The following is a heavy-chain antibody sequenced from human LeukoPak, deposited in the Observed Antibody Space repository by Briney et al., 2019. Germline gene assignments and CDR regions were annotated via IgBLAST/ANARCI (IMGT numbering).Heavy chain of an antibody. CDR3: AQSLSGVDY. CDR2: ISGSGGST. D-gene: IGHD3-3*01. Sequence: GGSLRLSCAASGFTFSTYAMSWVRQAPGKGLEWVSAISGSGGSTYYADSVKGRFTISRDNSKNTLYLQMNSLRAEDTAVYYRAQSLSGVDYWGQGTLVTVSS. J-gene: IGHJ4*02. V-gene: IGHV3-23*01. CDR1: GFTFSTYA.